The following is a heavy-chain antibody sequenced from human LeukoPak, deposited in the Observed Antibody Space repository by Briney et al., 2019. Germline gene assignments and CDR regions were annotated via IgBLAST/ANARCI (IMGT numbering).Heavy chain of an antibody. V-gene: IGHV3-23*01. CDR1: GFTFSNAW. D-gene: IGHD3-22*01. Sequence: GGSLRLSCAASGFTFSNAWMSWVRQAPGKGLEWVSAISGSGGSTYYADSVKGRFTISRDNSKNALYLQMNSLRAEDTAVYYCAKESRPTYYYDSSGYWGTYYFDYWGQGTLVTVSS. CDR2: ISGSGGST. J-gene: IGHJ4*02. CDR3: AKESRPTYYYDSSGYWGTYYFDY.